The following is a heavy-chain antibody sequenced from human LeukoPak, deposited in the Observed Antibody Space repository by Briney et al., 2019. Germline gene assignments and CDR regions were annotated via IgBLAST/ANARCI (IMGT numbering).Heavy chain of an antibody. Sequence: ASVKVSCKASGYTFTSYGISWVRQAPGQGLEWMGWISAYNGNTNYAQKLQGRVTMTTDTSTSTAYTELRSLRSDDTAVYYCARDGYYDFWSGYLSYLDYWGQGTLVTVSS. V-gene: IGHV1-18*01. CDR3: ARDGYYDFWSGYLSYLDY. J-gene: IGHJ4*02. CDR2: ISAYNGNT. D-gene: IGHD3-3*01. CDR1: GYTFTSYG.